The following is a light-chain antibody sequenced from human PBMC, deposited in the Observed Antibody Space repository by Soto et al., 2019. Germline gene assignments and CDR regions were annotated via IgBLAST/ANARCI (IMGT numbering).Light chain of an antibody. CDR2: GAS. CDR3: QQSYSAPPLT. CDR1: QNIDIF. V-gene: IGKV1-39*01. Sequence: EIRLTQSPSTLSTSVGSRVKITCRGSQNIDIFLNWYHQKPGRAPNLLIYGASTLQNGVPSRFSGSGSGTDFSLTISSLQPEDFGTYYCQQSYSAPPLTFGAGTKVDIK. J-gene: IGKJ4*01.